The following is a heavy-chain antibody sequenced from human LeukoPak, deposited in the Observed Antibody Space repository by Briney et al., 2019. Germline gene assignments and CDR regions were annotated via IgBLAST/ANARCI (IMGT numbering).Heavy chain of an antibody. CDR3: ARRVPAGIGAFDI. Sequence: GASVKVSCKASGYTFTGYYMHWVRQAPGQGLEWMGWINPNSGDTNYAQKFQGRVTMTRDTSISTAYMEVSRLTSDDTAVYFCARRVPAGIGAFDIWGQGTMVTVSS. CDR2: INPNSGDT. D-gene: IGHD2-2*02. J-gene: IGHJ3*02. CDR1: GYTFTGYY. V-gene: IGHV1-2*02.